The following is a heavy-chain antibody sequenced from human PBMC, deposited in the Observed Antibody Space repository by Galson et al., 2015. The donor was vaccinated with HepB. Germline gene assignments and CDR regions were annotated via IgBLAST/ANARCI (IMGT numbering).Heavy chain of an antibody. CDR1: GFTFSNAW. D-gene: IGHD5-18*01. CDR3: ARGSYGDY. CDR2: IKSKTDGGTT. J-gene: IGHJ4*02. V-gene: IGHV3-15*01. Sequence: SLRLSCAASGFTFSNAWMSWVRQAPGKGLEWVGRIKSKTDGGTTDYAAPVKGRFTISRDDSKNTLYLQMSSLKASDTAMYYCARGSYGDYWGQGTLVTVSS.